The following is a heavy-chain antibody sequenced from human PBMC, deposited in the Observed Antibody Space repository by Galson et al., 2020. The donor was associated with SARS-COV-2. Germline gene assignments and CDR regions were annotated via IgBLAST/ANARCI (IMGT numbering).Heavy chain of an antibody. D-gene: IGHD2-21*01. CDR1: GGSFSDYY. Sequence: SETLSLTCAVHGGSFSDYYWTWIRQPPGKGREWIGQINHSGSTNYNASLKSRVTISVDTSKNQFSLKLSSLTAAYTAVYYCAPTRSNVYICGSDRTGFCIWGEGT. V-gene: IGHV4-34*01. CDR2: INHSGST. CDR3: APTRSNVYICGSDRTGFCI. J-gene: IGHJ3*02.